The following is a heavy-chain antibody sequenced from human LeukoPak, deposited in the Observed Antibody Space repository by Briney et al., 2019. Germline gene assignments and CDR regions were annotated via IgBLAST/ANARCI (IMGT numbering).Heavy chain of an antibody. CDR2: SNPNSVGT. D-gene: IGHD2-21*01. J-gene: IGHJ5*02. V-gene: IGHV1-2*02. Sequence: VASVPDSFMPSRYIFIGYYMHWVRQAPGQGREWMGWSNPNSVGTNDAQKFQGRVTMTRDTSISTAYMELTRLRAADTAVYYCARAAYDSNWFDPWGQGTLVTVSS. CDR3: ARAAYDSNWFDP. CDR1: RYIFIGYY.